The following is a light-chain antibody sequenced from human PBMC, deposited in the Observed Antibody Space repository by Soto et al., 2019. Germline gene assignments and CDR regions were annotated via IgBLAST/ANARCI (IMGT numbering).Light chain of an antibody. Sequence: EIVLTQSPATLSLSPGERATLSCRASQSVSSYLAWYQQKPGQAPRLLIYDASTRATGIPARFSGSGSGTDFTLTITSLEPEDFATYYCLQDSNFPLTFGPGTKVDIK. CDR2: DAS. CDR1: QSVSSY. J-gene: IGKJ3*01. CDR3: LQDSNFPLT. V-gene: IGKV3-11*01.